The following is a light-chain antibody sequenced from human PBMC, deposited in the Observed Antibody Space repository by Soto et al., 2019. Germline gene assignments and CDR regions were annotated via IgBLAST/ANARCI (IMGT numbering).Light chain of an antibody. J-gene: IGLJ2*01. CDR1: SSNIGAGYD. V-gene: IGLV1-40*01. CDR3: QSYDSSLSGVV. Sequence: QSVLTQPPSVSGAPGQRVTISCTGRSSNIGAGYDVHWYQQLPGTAPKLLIYGNSNRPSGVPDRFSGSKSGTSASLAITGLQAEDGADYYSQSYDSSLSGVVFGGGTKLTVL. CDR2: GNS.